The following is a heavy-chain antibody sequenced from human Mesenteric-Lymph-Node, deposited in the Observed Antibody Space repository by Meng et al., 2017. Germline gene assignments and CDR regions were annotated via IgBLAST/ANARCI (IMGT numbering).Heavy chain of an antibody. D-gene: IGHD2-15*01. CDR1: GGSISSGDSY. Sequence: QVQLQESGPGLVKPSQTLSLTCSVSGGSISSGDSYWSWIRQPPGKGLEWIGYIYYSGSTYYNPSLRSRITISVDTSKNQFSLRLTSVTAADTAIFYCVRHGGKYFDSWGQGTLVTVSS. CDR2: IYYSGST. J-gene: IGHJ4*02. CDR3: VRHGGKYFDS. V-gene: IGHV4-30-4*01.